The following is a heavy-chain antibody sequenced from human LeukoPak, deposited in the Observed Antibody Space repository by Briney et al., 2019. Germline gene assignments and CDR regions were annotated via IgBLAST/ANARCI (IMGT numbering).Heavy chain of an antibody. D-gene: IGHD3-9*01. J-gene: IGHJ5*02. CDR1: GGSFSGYY. V-gene: IGHV4-34*01. CDR3: ARRIKHDILTGYYHKYNWFDP. Sequence: SETLSLTCAVYGGSFSGYYWSWIRQPPGKGLEWIGEINHRGSTNYNPSLKSRITISVDTSKNQFSLKLSSVTAADTAVYYCARRIKHDILTGYYHKYNWFDPWGQGTLVTVSS. CDR2: INHRGST.